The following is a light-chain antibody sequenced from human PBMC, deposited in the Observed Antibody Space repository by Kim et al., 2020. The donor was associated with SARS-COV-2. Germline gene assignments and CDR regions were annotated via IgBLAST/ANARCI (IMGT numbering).Light chain of an antibody. V-gene: IGLV2-8*01. CDR1: SSDVGGYNY. CDR2: EVN. CDR3: SSYAGSNNFV. J-gene: IGLJ1*01. Sequence: GQSVTISCAGTSSDVGGYNYVSWYQQHPGKAPKLMIYEVNKRPSGVPDRFSGSKSGNTASLTVSVLQAEDEADYYCSSYAGSNNFVFGIGTKVTVL.